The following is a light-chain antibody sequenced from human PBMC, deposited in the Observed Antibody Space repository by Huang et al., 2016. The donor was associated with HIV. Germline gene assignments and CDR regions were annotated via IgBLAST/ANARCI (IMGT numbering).Light chain of an antibody. J-gene: IGKJ1*01. Sequence: DIIMTQSPDSLAVSLGERATLNCRSSQSVYSSSTSKDYMAWFQQKPGQPPRLLLFWASTREARVPDRFSGSGSGTHFTLTIANLEAEDAAIYYCQQYYSSPQTFGQGTRVEVK. CDR1: QSVYSSSTSKDY. V-gene: IGKV4-1*01. CDR2: WAS. CDR3: QQYYSSPQT.